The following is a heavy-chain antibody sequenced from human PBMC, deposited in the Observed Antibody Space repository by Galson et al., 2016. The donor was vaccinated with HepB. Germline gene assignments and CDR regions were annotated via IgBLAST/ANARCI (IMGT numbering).Heavy chain of an antibody. CDR3: ARAQSNWNAH. CDR2: INPNPGRT. CDR1: GYTFTDYY. V-gene: IGHV1-2*02. J-gene: IGHJ1*01. D-gene: IGHD1-1*01. Sequence: SVKVSCKASGYTFTDYYMHWVRQAPGQGLEWMGWINPNPGRTKYAQKFQGRVTTTRDSSISTAYMELTRLTSDDTAIYYCARAQSNWNAHWGPGTLVTVSS.